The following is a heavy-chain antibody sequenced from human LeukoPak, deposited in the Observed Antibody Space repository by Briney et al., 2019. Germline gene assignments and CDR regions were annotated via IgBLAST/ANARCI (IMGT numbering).Heavy chain of an antibody. CDR1: GYTFTSYD. D-gene: IGHD5-18*01. CDR2: MNPNSGNT. V-gene: IGHV1-8*01. Sequence: GASVKVSCKASGYTFTSYDINWVRQATGQGLEWMGWMNPNSGNTGYAQKFQGRVTMTRNTSISTAYMELSRLRSDDTAVYYCASQRGYSYGYTLDYWGQGTLVTVSS. CDR3: ASQRGYSYGYTLDY. J-gene: IGHJ4*02.